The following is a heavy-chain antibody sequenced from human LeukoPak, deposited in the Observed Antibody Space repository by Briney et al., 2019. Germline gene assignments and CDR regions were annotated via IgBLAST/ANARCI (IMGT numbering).Heavy chain of an antibody. V-gene: IGHV4-4*07. J-gene: IGHJ5*02. CDR1: GDSISSYY. CDR3: ARVKPGGSSTSFDP. D-gene: IGHD2-15*01. CDR2: FYIGGIT. Sequence: SETLSLTCTVSGDSISSYYWSWIRQPAGKGMEWIGRFYIGGITKYTPSLKSRVTMSVDTSKNQFSLRLTSMAGADTAVYYCARVKPGGSSTSFDPWGQGTLVTVSS.